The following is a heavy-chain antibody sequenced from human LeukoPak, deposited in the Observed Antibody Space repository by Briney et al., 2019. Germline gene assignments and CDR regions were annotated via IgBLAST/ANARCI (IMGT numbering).Heavy chain of an antibody. CDR3: ARDVPRGSWPYYYYYYYMDV. D-gene: IGHD6-13*01. CDR2: INTNTGNP. CDR1: GYTFTSYA. J-gene: IGHJ6*03. V-gene: IGHV7-4-1*02. Sequence: ASVKVSCKASGYTFTSYAMNWVRQAPGQGLEWMGWINTNTGNPTYAQGFTGRFVFSLDTSVSTAYLQISSLKAEDTAVYYCARDVPRGSWPYYYYYYYMDVWGKGTTVTVSS.